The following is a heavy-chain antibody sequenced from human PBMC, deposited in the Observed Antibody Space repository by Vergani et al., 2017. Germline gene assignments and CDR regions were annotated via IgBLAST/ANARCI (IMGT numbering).Heavy chain of an antibody. V-gene: IGHV3-30-3*01. CDR1: GFTSSRYA. Sequence: QVQLLESGGGVVQPGRSLRLSCAASGFTSSRYAIHWVRHGPGKGMEWVAVISYDGSNNYYADSVKGRFTISRDKSKNTLYLQMNSLRAEDTAVYYCARELEYYDSSGYQYFFDYWGQGTLVTVSS. CDR2: ISYDGSNN. CDR3: ARELEYYDSSGYQYFFDY. D-gene: IGHD3-22*01. J-gene: IGHJ4*02.